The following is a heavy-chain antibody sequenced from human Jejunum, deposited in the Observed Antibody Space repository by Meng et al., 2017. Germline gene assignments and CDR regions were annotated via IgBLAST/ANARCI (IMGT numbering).Heavy chain of an antibody. Sequence: QVQMDQSGAEGRKPGASVKVSCRASGYTLNGFYMQWVRQAPGQGLEWMGRINTNTGGTNYAQNFKGSITLTRDTSTVYMEVNRLRSDDTAMYYCAGRSYNYDDYFDFWGRGTLVTVSS. V-gene: IGHV1-2*06. CDR3: AGRSYNYDDYFDF. D-gene: IGHD5-24*01. CDR1: GYTLNGFY. CDR2: INTNTGGT. J-gene: IGHJ4*02.